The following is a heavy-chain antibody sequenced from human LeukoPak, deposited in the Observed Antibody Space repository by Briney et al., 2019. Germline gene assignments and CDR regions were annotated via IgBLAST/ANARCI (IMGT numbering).Heavy chain of an antibody. Sequence: PGGSLRLSCAASGFTFSSYAMHWARQAPGKGLEWVAVTSYDGSNKYYADSVKGRFTISRDNSKNTLYLQMNSLRAEDTAVYYCARDKETPYYGMDVWGQGTTVTVSS. V-gene: IGHV3-30-3*01. CDR3: ARDKETPYYGMDV. J-gene: IGHJ6*02. CDR2: TSYDGSNK. CDR1: GFTFSSYA.